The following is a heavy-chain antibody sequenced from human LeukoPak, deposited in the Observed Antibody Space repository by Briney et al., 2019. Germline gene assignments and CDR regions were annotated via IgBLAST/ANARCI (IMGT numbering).Heavy chain of an antibody. CDR3: ARCFDGYYVFDI. CDR2: INQDGSEK. J-gene: IGHJ3*02. V-gene: IGHV3-7*05. Sequence: GGSLRLSCEASGFTLSIYWMRWVRQAPGKGLEWVANINQDGSEKYYVDSVKGRFTISRDNAKKSLYLQMNSLRVEDMAVYYCARCFDGYYVFDIWGQGTMVTVSS. CDR1: GFTLSIYW. D-gene: IGHD5-24*01.